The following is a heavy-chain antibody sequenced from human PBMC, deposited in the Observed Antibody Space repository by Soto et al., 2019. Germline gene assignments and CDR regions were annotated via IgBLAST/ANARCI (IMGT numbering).Heavy chain of an antibody. Sequence: SETLSLTCTVSGGSISSGGYYWSWIRQHPGKGLEWIGYIYYSGSTYYNPSLKSRVTISVDTSKSQFSLKLSSVTAADTAVYYCASQDEDPERFDYWGQGTLVTVSS. CDR1: GGSISSGGYY. CDR3: ASQDEDPERFDY. D-gene: IGHD2-15*01. CDR2: IYYSGST. V-gene: IGHV4-31*03. J-gene: IGHJ4*02.